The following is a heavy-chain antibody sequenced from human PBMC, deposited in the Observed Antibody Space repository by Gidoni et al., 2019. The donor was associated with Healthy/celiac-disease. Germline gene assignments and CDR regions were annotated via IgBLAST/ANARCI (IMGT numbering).Heavy chain of an antibody. J-gene: IGHJ4*02. CDR3: ARDHDLAPISGYDPLPAFDY. D-gene: IGHD5-12*01. CDR2: ISAYNGNT. CDR1: GYTFTSYG. V-gene: IGHV1-18*01. Sequence: QVQLVQSGAEVKKPGASVKVSCKASGYTFTSYGISWVRQAPGQGLEWMGWISAYNGNTNYAQKLQGRVTMTTDTSTSTAYMELRSLRSDDTAVYYCARDHDLAPISGYDPLPAFDYWGQGTLVTVSS.